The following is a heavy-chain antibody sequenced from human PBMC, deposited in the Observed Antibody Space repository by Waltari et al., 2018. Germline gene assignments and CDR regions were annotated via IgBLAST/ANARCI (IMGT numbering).Heavy chain of an antibody. V-gene: IGHV3-7*01. CDR2: INPDGSQK. CDR1: GFTFSNYW. Sequence: EVQLVESGGGLVQPGGSLRLSCAASGFTFSNYWLSWVRQAPGKGLEWVANINPDGSQKYSVDSVKGRFTISRDNAKSSLYLQMNSLRAEDTAVYYCSKRVGWHYGMDVWGQGTTVTVSS. CDR3: SKRVGWHYGMDV. D-gene: IGHD2-2*03. J-gene: IGHJ6*02.